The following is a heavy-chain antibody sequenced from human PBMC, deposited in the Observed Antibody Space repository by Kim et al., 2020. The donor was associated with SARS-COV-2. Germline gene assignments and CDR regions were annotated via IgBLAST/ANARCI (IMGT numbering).Heavy chain of an antibody. CDR3: ARPGTGR. CDR1: GGSISSSSYY. V-gene: IGHV4-39*01. Sequence: SETLSLTCTVSGGSISSSSYYWGWIRQPPGKGLEWIGSIYYSGSTYYNPSLKSRVTISVDTSKNQFSLKLSSVTAADTAVYYCARPGTGRWGQGTLVTVSS. J-gene: IGHJ4*02. D-gene: IGHD1-7*01. CDR2: IYYSGST.